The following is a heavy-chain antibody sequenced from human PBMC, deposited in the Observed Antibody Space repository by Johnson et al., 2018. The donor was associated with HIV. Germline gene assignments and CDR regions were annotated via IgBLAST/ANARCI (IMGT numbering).Heavy chain of an antibody. CDR2: ISGSGGST. D-gene: IGHD6-13*01. Sequence: VQLVESGGGLVQPGGSLRLSCAASGFTFSSYAMSWVRQAPGKGLEWVSAISGSGGSTYYADSVKGRFTISRDNAKNSLYLQMNSLRAEDTAVYYCARGDLAAAGNGAFDIWAKGQWSPSLQ. V-gene: IGHV3-23*04. CDR1: GFTFSSYA. CDR3: ARGDLAAAGNGAFDI. J-gene: IGHJ3*02.